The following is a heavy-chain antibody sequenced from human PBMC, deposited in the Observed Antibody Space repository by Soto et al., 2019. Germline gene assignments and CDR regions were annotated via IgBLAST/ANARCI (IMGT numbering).Heavy chain of an antibody. Sequence: QVQLVQSGTEVKKPGASVKVSCKASGYTFSSYGIGWVRQAPGQGLEWMGWISAYNGKTHYSQNFQGKVTMTTDTSTSTAYMELRTLRSDDTAVYYCAKADSNYAGRFSYYYRDFWGNGTMVTVSS. CDR3: AKADSNYAGRFSYYYRDF. CDR2: ISAYNGKT. D-gene: IGHD4-4*01. J-gene: IGHJ6*03. CDR1: GYTFSSYG. V-gene: IGHV1-18*04.